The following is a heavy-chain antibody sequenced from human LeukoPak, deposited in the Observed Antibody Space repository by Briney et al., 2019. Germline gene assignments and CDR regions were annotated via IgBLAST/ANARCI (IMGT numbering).Heavy chain of an antibody. CDR1: GGTFSSYA. CDR3: ARGQVGATGWFEP. J-gene: IGHJ5*02. D-gene: IGHD1-26*01. CDR2: ITPIFGTA. V-gene: IGHV1-69*05. Sequence: SVKVSCKASGGTFSSYAISWVRQAPGQGLEWMGGITPIFGTANYAQKFQGRVTITTDESTSTAYMELSSLRSEDTAVYYCARGQVGATGWFEPWGQGTLVTVSS.